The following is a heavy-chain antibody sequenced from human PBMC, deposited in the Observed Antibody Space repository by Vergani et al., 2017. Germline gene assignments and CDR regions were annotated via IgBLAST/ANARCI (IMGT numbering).Heavy chain of an antibody. CDR2: ISWNSGAV. D-gene: IGHD4-23*01. J-gene: IGHJ5*02. V-gene: IGHV3-9*01. CDR1: GITFWKFG. Sequence: EVDLVESGGGLAQPGGSLRLSCEASGITFWKFGMHWVRQGPGKGLEWVSGISWNSGAVDYADSVRGRFTISRDNAKNSLYLQMNSLRAEDTAVYYCAPTVVTAPWGQGTLVTVSS. CDR3: APTVVTAP.